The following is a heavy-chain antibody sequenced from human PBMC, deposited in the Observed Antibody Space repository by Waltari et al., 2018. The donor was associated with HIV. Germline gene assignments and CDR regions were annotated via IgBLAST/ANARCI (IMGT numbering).Heavy chain of an antibody. Sequence: QVQLQESGPGLVKPSDTLSLTCAVSDFSISSDHYLGWIRQSPGKGLEWIGSVFHSGSTFYKPSFKSRVSISVDTSKNQFSLKLTSVTAADTAVYYCARQPAPDSTWFQIYFDYWGQGTVVTVSS. V-gene: IGHV4-38-2*01. CDR2: VFHSGST. J-gene: IGHJ4*02. D-gene: IGHD6-13*01. CDR1: DFSISSDHY. CDR3: ARQPAPDSTWFQIYFDY.